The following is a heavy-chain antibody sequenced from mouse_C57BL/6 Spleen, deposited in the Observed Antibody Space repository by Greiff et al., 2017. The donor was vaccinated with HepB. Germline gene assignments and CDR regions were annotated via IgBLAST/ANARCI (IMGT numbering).Heavy chain of an antibody. Sequence: EVQLQQSGPELVKPGASVKISCKASGYTFTDYYMNWVKQSHGKSLEWIGDINPNNGGTSYNQKFKGKATLTVDKSSSTAYMELRSLTSEDSAVYYCAGPLRDYDFSYWYFDVWGTGTTVTVSS. D-gene: IGHD2-4*01. CDR3: AGPLRDYDFSYWYFDV. V-gene: IGHV1-26*01. J-gene: IGHJ1*03. CDR2: INPNNGGT. CDR1: GYTFTDYY.